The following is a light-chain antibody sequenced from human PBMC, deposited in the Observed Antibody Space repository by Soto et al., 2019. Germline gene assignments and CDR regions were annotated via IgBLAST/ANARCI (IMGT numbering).Light chain of an antibody. CDR1: QSVSSN. J-gene: IGKJ1*01. CDR2: GAS. V-gene: IGKV3-15*01. CDR3: QQYNNWPRSWT. Sequence: EIVMTQSPATLSVSPGERATPSCRASQSVSSNLAWYQQKPGQAPRLLIYGASTRATGIPARFSGSGSGTEFTLTISSLQSEDFAVYYCQQYNNWPRSWTFGQGTKVDIK.